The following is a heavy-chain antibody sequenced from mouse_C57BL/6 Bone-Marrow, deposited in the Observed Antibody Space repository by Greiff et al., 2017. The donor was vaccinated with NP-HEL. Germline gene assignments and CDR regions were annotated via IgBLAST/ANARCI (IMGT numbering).Heavy chain of an antibody. D-gene: IGHD1-1*01. CDR2: IYPGNSDT. CDR1: GYTFTSYW. Sequence: EVQLQQSGTVLARPGASVKMSCKTSGYTFTSYWMHWVKQRPGQGLEWIGAIYPGNSDTSYNQKFKGKAKLTAVTSASTAYMELSSLTNEDSAVYYCTRAWDYYGSSYVGYFDVWGTGTTVTVSS. CDR3: TRAWDYYGSSYVGYFDV. V-gene: IGHV1-5*01. J-gene: IGHJ1*03.